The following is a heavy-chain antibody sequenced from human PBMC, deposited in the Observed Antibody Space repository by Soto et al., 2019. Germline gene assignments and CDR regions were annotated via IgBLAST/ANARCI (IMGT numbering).Heavy chain of an antibody. D-gene: IGHD3-22*01. CDR2: INPYNGNK. V-gene: IGHV1-18*01. J-gene: IGHJ5*02. Sequence: QVQLVQSGAELRKPGASVRISCQASGYSFSSYGISWVRQVPGQGLEWMGWINPYNGNKNYAQKXEXXXTXXTATSTTTVYMDLRSLRSDDTAIYYCARDRLRGYDSSGFYSWGQGTLVTVSS. CDR3: ARDRLRGYDSSGFYS. CDR1: GYSFSSYG.